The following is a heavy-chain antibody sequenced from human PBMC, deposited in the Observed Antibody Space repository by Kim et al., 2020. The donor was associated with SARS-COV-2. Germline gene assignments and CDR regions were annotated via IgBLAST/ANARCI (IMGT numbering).Heavy chain of an antibody. V-gene: IGHV3-49*04. CDR1: GFTFREFP. J-gene: IGHJ6*02. CDR2: IRSTIYGGTT. D-gene: IGHD2-2*01. Sequence: GGSLRLSCVTPGFTFREFPLGWVRQAPGKGLEWIGFIRSTIYGGTTEYAASVRGRFIISRDDSENIAHLQMNSLKTEDTAVYYCVRVDCSSVSCYGDPYRNYYGMDVWGQGTTVIVSS. CDR3: VRVDCSSVSCYGDPYRNYYGMDV.